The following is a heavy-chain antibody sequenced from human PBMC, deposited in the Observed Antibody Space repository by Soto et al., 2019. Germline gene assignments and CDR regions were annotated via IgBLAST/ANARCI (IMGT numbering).Heavy chain of an antibody. CDR1: GGTFSSYA. D-gene: IGHD3-10*01. J-gene: IGHJ5*02. Sequence: QVPLVQSGAEVKKPGSSVTVSCKASGGTFSSYAIHWVRQAPGQGLEWMGGIIPMYGPAKYAQRFQGRVTITADDSTTTDYMELTSLTSQDTSVYYCARVTSMVRGVNDNRFAPWSHGTLVTVSS. CDR3: ARVTSMVRGVNDNRFAP. CDR2: IIPMYGPA. V-gene: IGHV1-69*01.